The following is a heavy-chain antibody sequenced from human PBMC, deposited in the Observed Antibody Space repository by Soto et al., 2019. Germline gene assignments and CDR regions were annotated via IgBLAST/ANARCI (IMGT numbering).Heavy chain of an antibody. Sequence: QVQLVQSGAEVKKPGASVKVSCKASGYTFTSYDINWVRQATGQGLEWMGWMNPNSGNTGYAQKFQGRITMTRNTSITTAYMELSSLRSEDTAVYYCARGPYYYYYMDVWGKGTKVTVSS. CDR1: GYTFTSYD. V-gene: IGHV1-8*01. CDR3: ARGPYYYYYMDV. CDR2: MNPNSGNT. J-gene: IGHJ6*03.